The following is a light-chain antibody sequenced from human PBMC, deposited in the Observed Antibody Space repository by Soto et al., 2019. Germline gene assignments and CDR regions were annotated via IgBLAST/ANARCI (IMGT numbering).Light chain of an antibody. Sequence: IQLTQSPSSLSASVGDRVTITCRASQSISSYLNWYQQKPGKAPKLLIYAASSLQSGVPSRFSGSGSGTDFTLTISSLQPEDFATYYCQQSYSTSITFGQGTRREIK. J-gene: IGKJ5*01. CDR1: QSISSY. CDR3: QQSYSTSIT. V-gene: IGKV1-39*01. CDR2: AAS.